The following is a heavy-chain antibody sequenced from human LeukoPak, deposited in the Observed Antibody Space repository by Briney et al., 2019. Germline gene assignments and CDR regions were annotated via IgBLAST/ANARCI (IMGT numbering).Heavy chain of an antibody. Sequence: GASVKVSCKASGGTFSSYAISWVRQAPGQGLEWMGGIIPIFGTANYAQKFQGRVTITADESTSTAYMELSSLRSEDTAVYYCARTDIVVVPAANGDYYYYGMDVWGQGTTVTVSS. J-gene: IGHJ6*02. D-gene: IGHD2-2*01. V-gene: IGHV1-69*13. CDR1: GGTFSSYA. CDR3: ARTDIVVVPAANGDYYYYGMDV. CDR2: IIPIFGTA.